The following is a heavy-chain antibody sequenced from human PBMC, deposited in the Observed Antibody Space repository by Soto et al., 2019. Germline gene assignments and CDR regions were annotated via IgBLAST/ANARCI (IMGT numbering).Heavy chain of an antibody. CDR1: GGSISTGGYY. D-gene: IGHD4-17*01. Sequence: QVQLQESGPGLVKPSQTLSLTCTVSGGSISTGGYYWTWIRQHPGKGLEWIGYIYYSGSTYYNPSLKSRVTIAVDTSKNQFSLKLSSVTAADTSVYYCARGLSVTFFDNWGQGTLVTVSS. V-gene: IGHV4-31*03. CDR2: IYYSGST. CDR3: ARGLSVTFFDN. J-gene: IGHJ4*02.